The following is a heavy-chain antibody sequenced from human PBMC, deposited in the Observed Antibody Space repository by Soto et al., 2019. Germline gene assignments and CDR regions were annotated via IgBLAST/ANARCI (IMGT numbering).Heavy chain of an antibody. Sequence: QVPLVQSGAEVKETGSSVKVSCKASGGTFSSYGISWVRQAPGQGLEWMGGIIPMFGTATHTQNFQGRLTITADMSTSTAYMELSSLRSEDTAVYFCARSVGVTTLSYLDYWGQGTLVTVSS. CDR1: GGTFSSYG. D-gene: IGHD1-26*01. V-gene: IGHV1-69*06. CDR3: ARSVGVTTLSYLDY. CDR2: IIPMFGTA. J-gene: IGHJ4*02.